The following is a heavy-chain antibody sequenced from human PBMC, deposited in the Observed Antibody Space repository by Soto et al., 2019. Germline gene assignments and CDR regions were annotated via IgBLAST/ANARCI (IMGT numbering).Heavy chain of an antibody. D-gene: IGHD5-18*01. CDR1: GGSFSGYY. CDR3: ARELWLRGWFDP. J-gene: IGHJ5*02. Sequence: SETLSLTCAVYGGSFSGYYWSWIRQPPGKGLEWIGEINHSGGTNYNPSLKSRVKISEDTSKNQLSLRLSSVTAADTAVYYCARELWLRGWFDPWGQGTLVTVSS. CDR2: INHSGGT. V-gene: IGHV4-34*01.